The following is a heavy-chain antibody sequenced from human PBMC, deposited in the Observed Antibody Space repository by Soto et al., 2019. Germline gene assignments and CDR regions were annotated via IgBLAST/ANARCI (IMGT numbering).Heavy chain of an antibody. CDR2: IWYDGSNK. CDR3: ARDGPPLAVGYYYGMDV. CDR1: GFTFSSYG. J-gene: IGHJ6*02. V-gene: IGHV3-33*01. Sequence: GSLRLSCAASGFTFSSYGMHWVRQAPGKGLEWVAVIWYDGSNKYYADSVKGRFTISRDNSKNTLYLQMNSLRAEDTAVYYCARDGPPLAVGYYYGMDVWGQGTTVTVSS. D-gene: IGHD6-19*01.